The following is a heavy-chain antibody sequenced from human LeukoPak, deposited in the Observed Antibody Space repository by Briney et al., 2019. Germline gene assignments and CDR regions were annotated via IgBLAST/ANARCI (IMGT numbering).Heavy chain of an antibody. D-gene: IGHD5-24*01. CDR1: GGSISSYY. CDR3: ARGDGYGFDY. Sequence: SETLSLTCTVSGGSISSYYWSWIRQPPGKGLEWIGYIYYSGSTNYNPSLKSRVTISVDTSKNQFSLKLSSVTAADAAVYYCARGDGYGFDYWGQGTLVTVSS. CDR2: IYYSGST. J-gene: IGHJ4*02. V-gene: IGHV4-59*01.